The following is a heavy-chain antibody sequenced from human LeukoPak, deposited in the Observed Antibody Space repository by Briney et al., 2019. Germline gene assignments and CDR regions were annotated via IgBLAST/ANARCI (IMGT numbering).Heavy chain of an antibody. V-gene: IGHV3-9*01. J-gene: IGHJ4*02. CDR1: GFTFDDYA. CDR2: ISWNSGSI. D-gene: IGHD4-17*01. Sequence: GGSLRLSCAASGFTFDDYAMHWVRQAPGKGLEWVSGISWNSGSIGYADSVKGRFTISRDNAKNSLYLQMNSLRAEDTALYYCAKDPQTTVTNLFDYWGQGTLSPSPQ. CDR3: AKDPQTTVTNLFDY.